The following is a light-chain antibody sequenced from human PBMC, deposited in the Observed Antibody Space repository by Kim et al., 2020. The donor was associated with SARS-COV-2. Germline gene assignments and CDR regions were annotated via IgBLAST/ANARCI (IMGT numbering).Light chain of an antibody. CDR1: QSLVHSDGNTY. CDR3: LQSTQWPLT. J-gene: IGKJ4*01. CDR2: KVS. Sequence: DVVMTQSPLSLPVTLGQPASISCRSSQSLVHSDGNTYLNWFHQRPGQSPRRLIYKVSNRDSGVPDRFSGSGSGTDFTLRISRVEAEDVGLYFCLQSTQWPLTFGGGNRVEIK. V-gene: IGKV2-30*02.